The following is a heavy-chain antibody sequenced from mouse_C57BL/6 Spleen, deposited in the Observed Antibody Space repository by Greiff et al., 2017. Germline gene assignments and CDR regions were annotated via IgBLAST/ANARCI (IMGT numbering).Heavy chain of an antibody. J-gene: IGHJ2*01. CDR3: AKRYNGSSPDY. Sequence: EVQLQQSGPELVKPGASVKISCKASGYTFTDYYMNWVKQSHGKSLEWIGDINPNNGGTSYNQTFKGKATLTVDTSSSTAYMGLRSLTSEDSAVYYGAKRYNGSSPDYWGQGTTLTVSS. CDR1: GYTFTDYY. V-gene: IGHV1-26*01. D-gene: IGHD1-1*01. CDR2: INPNNGGT.